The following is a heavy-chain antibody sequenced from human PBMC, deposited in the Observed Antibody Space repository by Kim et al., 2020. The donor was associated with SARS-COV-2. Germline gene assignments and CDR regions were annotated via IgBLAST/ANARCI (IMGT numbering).Heavy chain of an antibody. CDR2: INAGNGNT. J-gene: IGHJ4*02. V-gene: IGHV1-3*01. Sequence: ASVKVSCKASGYTFTSYAMHWVRQAPGQRLEWMGWINAGNGNTKYSQKFQGRVTITRDTSASTAYMELSSLRSEDTAVYYCASARESYYYDSRGYYSSFDYWGQGTLVTVSS. CDR1: GYTFTSYA. CDR3: ASARESYYYDSRGYYSSFDY. D-gene: IGHD3-22*01.